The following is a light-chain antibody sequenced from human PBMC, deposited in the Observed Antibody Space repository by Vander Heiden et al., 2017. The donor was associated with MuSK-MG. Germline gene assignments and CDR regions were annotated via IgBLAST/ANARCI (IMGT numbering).Light chain of an antibody. J-gene: IGKJ3*01. CDR2: GAS. CDR3: QHVGSSVFT. Sequence: EIVFTQSPGTLSLSPGERATLSCRASQSVSSSYLAWYQQKPGQAPSLLIYGASSRATGIPDRFSGSGSRTDFTLTISRLEPEDFAVYYCQHVGSSVFTFGPGTKVDIK. CDR1: QSVSSSY. V-gene: IGKV3-20*01.